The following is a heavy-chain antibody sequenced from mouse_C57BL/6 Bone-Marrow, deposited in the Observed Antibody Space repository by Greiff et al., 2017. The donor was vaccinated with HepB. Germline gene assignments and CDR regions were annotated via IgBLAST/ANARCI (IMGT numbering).Heavy chain of an antibody. CDR2: INPYNGGT. D-gene: IGHD1-1*01. Sequence: EVQLQQSGPVLVKPGASVKMSCKASGYTFTDYYMNWVKQSHGKSLEWIGVINPYNGGTSYNQKFKGKATLTVDTSTSTAYMELNSLTSEDSAVYYCARGGRITTVARDYWGQGTTLTVSS. CDR1: GYTFTDYY. V-gene: IGHV1-19*01. CDR3: ARGGRITTVARDY. J-gene: IGHJ2*01.